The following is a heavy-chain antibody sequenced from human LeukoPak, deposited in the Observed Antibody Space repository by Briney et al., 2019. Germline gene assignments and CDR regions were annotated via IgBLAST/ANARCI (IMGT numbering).Heavy chain of an antibody. CDR1: GYTLTGLS. V-gene: IGHV1-24*01. CDR3: ATGGHSGYDFGIYDAFDI. D-gene: IGHD5-12*01. CDR2: FDPAEGET. J-gene: IGHJ3*02. Sequence: GASVKVSCKVSGYTLTGLSMHWVRQAPGKGLEWMGGFDPAEGETIYAQKFQGRVTMTEDTSTDTAYMELSSLRSEDTAVYYCATGGHSGYDFGIYDAFDIWGQGTMVTVSS.